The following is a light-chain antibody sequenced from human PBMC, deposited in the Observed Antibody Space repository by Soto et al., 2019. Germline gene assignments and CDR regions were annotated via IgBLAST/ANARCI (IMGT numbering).Light chain of an antibody. CDR1: SSDVGGYNY. Sequence: QSVLTQPASVSGSPGQSITISCTGTSSDVGGYNYVSWYQQHPGKAPKLMIYDVSNRPSGVSNRFSGPKSGNTASLTISGLQAEDEADYYCSSYTSSTTSSFGTGTKVTVL. CDR3: SSYTSSTTSS. V-gene: IGLV2-14*03. J-gene: IGLJ1*01. CDR2: DVS.